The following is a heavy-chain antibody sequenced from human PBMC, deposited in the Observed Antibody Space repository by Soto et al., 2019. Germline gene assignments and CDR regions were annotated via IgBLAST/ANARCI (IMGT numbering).Heavy chain of an antibody. D-gene: IGHD3-3*01. CDR3: ARGGVSTRTFDY. J-gene: IGHJ4*02. CDR1: GYNFAGYW. CDR2: IYPSDSDT. Sequence: GESLKISFKGSGYNFAGYWIAWVRQMPGKGLELMGIIYPSDSDTRYRPSFQGQVTISADKSISSAYLQWSGLRASDTAMYYCARGGVSTRTFDYWGQGTPVTVSS. V-gene: IGHV5-51*01.